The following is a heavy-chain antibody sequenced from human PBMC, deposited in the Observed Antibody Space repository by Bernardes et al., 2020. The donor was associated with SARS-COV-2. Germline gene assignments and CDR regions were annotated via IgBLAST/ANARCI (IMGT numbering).Heavy chain of an antibody. V-gene: IGHV4-34*01. CDR1: GASLRGNY. CDR3: ARVTMKYQLPRHFDL. D-gene: IGHD2-2*01. J-gene: IGHJ4*02. Sequence: SETLSLTCTVNGASLRGNYWTWIRQPPGKGLEWIGEVDHSGDTNYNPSLKSRVIISAATSENQFSLRVTSVTAADTAMYYCARVTMKYQLPRHFDLWGQGTLVTVSS. CDR2: VDHSGDT.